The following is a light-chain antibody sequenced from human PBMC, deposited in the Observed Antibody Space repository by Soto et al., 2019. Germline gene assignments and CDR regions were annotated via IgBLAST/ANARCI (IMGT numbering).Light chain of an antibody. J-gene: IGKJ1*01. CDR1: QSVSSTF. V-gene: IGKV3-20*01. CDR3: QQFDSSVT. CDR2: GAS. Sequence: EIVLTQSPGSLSLSHGERATLSCRASQSVSSTFFAWYQQRPGQAPRLLMYGASSRATGIPERFSGSGSGTDFTLTISRLEPVDFAVYYCQQFDSSVTFGQGTKVEIK.